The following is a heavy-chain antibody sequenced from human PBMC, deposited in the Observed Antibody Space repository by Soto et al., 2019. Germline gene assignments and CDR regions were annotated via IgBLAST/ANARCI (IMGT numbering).Heavy chain of an antibody. J-gene: IGHJ6*02. Sequence: QVQLVQSGDGVKKPGASVKVSCKASGYIFVNYGIAWVRQAPRQGLEWMGWISPYTCNTHSASKVQGRLTMTTDTSTSTAYMDLGSLTSDDTAVYYCVMVDNYVTPTPQDVWGQGTTVTVSS. CDR1: GYIFVNYG. D-gene: IGHD3-16*01. V-gene: IGHV1-18*01. CDR3: VMVDNYVTPTPQDV. CDR2: ISPYTCNT.